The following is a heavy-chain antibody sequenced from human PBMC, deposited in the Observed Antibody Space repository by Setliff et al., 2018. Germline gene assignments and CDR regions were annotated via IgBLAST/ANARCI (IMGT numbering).Heavy chain of an antibody. V-gene: IGHV1-69*05. Sequence: SVKVSCKATGGTFRNYGISWVRQAPGQGLEWMGGTIPMFGTTNYAQKFQGRVTVITDESTSTAYMELSSLRSEDTAMYYCAREKVVVVSATSYHYYMDVWGKGTTVTVSS. J-gene: IGHJ6*03. CDR3: AREKVVVVSATSYHYYMDV. CDR2: TIPMFGTT. D-gene: IGHD2-15*01. CDR1: GGTFRNYG.